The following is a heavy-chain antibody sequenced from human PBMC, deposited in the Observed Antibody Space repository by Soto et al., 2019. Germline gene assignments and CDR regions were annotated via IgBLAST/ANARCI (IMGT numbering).Heavy chain of an antibody. CDR2: IYKSTTT. CDR3: ARGRYCLTGRCFPNWFDS. J-gene: IGHJ5*01. Sequence: SETLSLTCSVSGDSISTVDYFWAWIPQPPGQALEYIGYIYKSTTTYYNPSFESRVAISLDTSKSQFSLTVTSVTAADTAVYFCARGRYCLTGRCFPNWFDSWGQGTLVTVS. V-gene: IGHV4-30-4*01. D-gene: IGHD2-15*01. CDR1: GDSISTVDYF.